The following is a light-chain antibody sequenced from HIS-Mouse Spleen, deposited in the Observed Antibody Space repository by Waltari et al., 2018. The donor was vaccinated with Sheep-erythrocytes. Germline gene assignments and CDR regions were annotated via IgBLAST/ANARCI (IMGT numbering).Light chain of an antibody. V-gene: IGLV3-10*01. CDR1: ALPKKY. J-gene: IGLJ3*02. CDR3: YSTDSSGNHRV. CDR2: EDS. Sequence: SYELTQPPSVSVSQGQTASITCPGDALPKKYAYGYQQKSGQAPVLVIYEDSKRPSGIPERFSGSSSGTMATLTISGAQVEDEADYYCYSTDSSGNHRVFGGGTKLTVL.